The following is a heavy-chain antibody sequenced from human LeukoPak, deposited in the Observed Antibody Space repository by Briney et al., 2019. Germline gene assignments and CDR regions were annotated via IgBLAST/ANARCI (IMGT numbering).Heavy chain of an antibody. CDR3: AKDHGYNYDY. V-gene: IGHV3-30*02. J-gene: IGHJ4*02. CDR1: GFTFSSDG. Sequence: GGSLRLSCAASGFTFSSDGMHWVRQAPGKGLEWVAFIRYDGSNKYYADSVKGRFTISRDNSKNTLYLQMNSLRAEDTAVYYCAKDHGYNYDYWGQGTLVTVSS. CDR2: IRYDGSNK. D-gene: IGHD5-24*01.